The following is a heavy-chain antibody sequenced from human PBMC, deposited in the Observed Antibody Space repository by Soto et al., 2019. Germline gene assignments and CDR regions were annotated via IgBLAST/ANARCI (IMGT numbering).Heavy chain of an antibody. V-gene: IGHV1-46*01. J-gene: IGHJ6*02. CDR3: ARDMSEYQLLWPRGMDV. D-gene: IGHD2-2*01. Sequence: ASVQVSRKAPGYTFSTYYMHWVRQAPGQGYEWMGVINPSGGSTTYAQKFQGRVTMIRDTSTTTVYLQINSLRAEDTAVYYCARDMSEYQLLWPRGMDVGGQGTTATVSS. CDR1: GYTFSTYY. CDR2: INPSGGST.